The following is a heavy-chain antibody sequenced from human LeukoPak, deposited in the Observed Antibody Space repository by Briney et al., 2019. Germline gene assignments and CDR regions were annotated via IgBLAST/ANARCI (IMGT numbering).Heavy chain of an antibody. CDR2: ISYDGSNK. Sequence: GRSLRLSCAASGFTFSSYGMHWVRQAPGKGLEWVAVISYDGSNKYYADSVKGRFTISRDNSKNTLYLQMNSLRAEDTAVYYCARDGITMVRGVIIPPDYWGQGTLVTVSS. J-gene: IGHJ4*02. D-gene: IGHD3-10*01. CDR3: ARDGITMVRGVIIPPDY. V-gene: IGHV3-30*04. CDR1: GFTFSSYG.